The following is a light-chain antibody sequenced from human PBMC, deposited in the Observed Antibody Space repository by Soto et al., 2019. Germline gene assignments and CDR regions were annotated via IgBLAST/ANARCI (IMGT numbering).Light chain of an antibody. CDR1: QSVSSN. CDR2: GAS. CDR3: QQYGNSRLS. J-gene: IGKJ4*01. Sequence: EIAMTQSPATLSVSPGERATLSCRASQSVSSNLAWYQQKPGQAPRLLIYGASTRATGIPARFSGSGSGTDFTLTISRLEPEDFAVYYCQQYGNSRLSFGGGTKVDIK. V-gene: IGKV3-15*01.